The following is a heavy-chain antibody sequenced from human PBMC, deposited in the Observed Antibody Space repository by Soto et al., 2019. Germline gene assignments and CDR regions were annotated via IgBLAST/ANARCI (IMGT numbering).Heavy chain of an antibody. V-gene: IGHV4-31*03. CDR3: ARVTKYYDKYYFDY. J-gene: IGHJ4*02. CDR2: IYHSGTT. D-gene: IGHD3-22*01. Sequence: QVQLQESGPGLVKPSQTLSLTCTVSGGFISSGGYYWSWIRQHPGKGLAWIGYIYHSGTTYYKSSLKSRLTISVDTSKNQFSLKLSTVTAADTAVYYCARVTKYYDKYYFDYWGQGTLVTVSS. CDR1: GGFISSGGYY.